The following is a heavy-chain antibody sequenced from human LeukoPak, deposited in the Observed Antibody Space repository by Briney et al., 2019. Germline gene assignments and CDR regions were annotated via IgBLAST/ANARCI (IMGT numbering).Heavy chain of an antibody. D-gene: IGHD2-15*01. CDR1: GGSVTSGDYF. J-gene: IGHJ4*02. V-gene: IGHV4-30-2*02. CDR3: ARSERVVAATFDY. CDR2: IYHSGST. Sequence: SETLPLTCTVSGGSVTSGDYFWSRVRQPPGKGLEWIGYIYHSGSTYYNPSLKSRVTISVDRSKNQFSLKLSSVTAADTAVYYCARSERVVAATFDYWGQGTLVTVSS.